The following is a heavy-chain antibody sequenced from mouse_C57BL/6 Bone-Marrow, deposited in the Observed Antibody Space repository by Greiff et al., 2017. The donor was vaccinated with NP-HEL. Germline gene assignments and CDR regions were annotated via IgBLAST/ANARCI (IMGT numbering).Heavy chain of an antibody. D-gene: IGHD1-1*01. V-gene: IGHV1-66*01. CDR1: GYSFPSHY. Sequence: QVQPQQSGPELVKPGASVKISCKASGYSFPSHYIHRVKQRPGQGLEWIGWIYSGSGNTKYNEKFKGKATLTADTSSSTAYMQLSSLTAEDSAVYYCARGGTVVARYFDVWGTGTTVTVSS. J-gene: IGHJ1*03. CDR2: IYSGSGNT. CDR3: ARGGTVVARYFDV.